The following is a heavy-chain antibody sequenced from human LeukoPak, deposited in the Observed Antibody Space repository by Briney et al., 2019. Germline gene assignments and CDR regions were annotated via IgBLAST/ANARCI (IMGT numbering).Heavy chain of an antibody. D-gene: IGHD1-26*01. CDR2: INPSGGST. V-gene: IGHV1-46*01. J-gene: IGHJ5*02. Sequence: GASVKVSCKASGYTFTGYYMHWVRQAPGQGLEWMGIINPSGGSTSYAQKFRGRVTMTRDTSTSTVYMELSSLRSEDTAVYYCARDNSVGDNAWWFDPWGQGTLVTVSS. CDR1: GYTFTGYY. CDR3: ARDNSVGDNAWWFDP.